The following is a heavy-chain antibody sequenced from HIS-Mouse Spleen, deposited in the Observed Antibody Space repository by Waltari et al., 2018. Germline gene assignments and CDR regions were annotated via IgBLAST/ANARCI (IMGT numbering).Heavy chain of an antibody. D-gene: IGHD6-6*01. CDR3: AKGSTTSIAARFDY. CDR1: GCTFSSYG. CDR2: ISYDGSHK. J-gene: IGHJ4*02. Sequence: QVQLVESGGGVVQPGWSLRLSCAASGCTFSSYGMHGVRQAPGKGLGWVEVISYDGSHKYYADSVKGRFTISRDNSKNTLYLQMNSLRAEDTAVYYCAKGSTTSIAARFDYWGQGTLVTVSS. V-gene: IGHV3-30*18.